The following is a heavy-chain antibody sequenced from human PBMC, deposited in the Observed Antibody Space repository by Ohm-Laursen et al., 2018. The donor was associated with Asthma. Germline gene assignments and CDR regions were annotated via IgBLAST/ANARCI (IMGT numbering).Heavy chain of an antibody. V-gene: IGHV3-33*01. CDR3: AREGVTYDSSGYYGYYFDY. Sequence: SLRLSCTAPGFTFSSYGMHWVRQAPGKGLEWVAVIWYDGSNKYYADSVKGRFTISRDNSKNTLYLQMNSLRAEDTAVYYCAREGVTYDSSGYYGYYFDYWGQGTLVTVSS. CDR2: IWYDGSNK. D-gene: IGHD3-22*01. J-gene: IGHJ4*02. CDR1: GFTFSSYG.